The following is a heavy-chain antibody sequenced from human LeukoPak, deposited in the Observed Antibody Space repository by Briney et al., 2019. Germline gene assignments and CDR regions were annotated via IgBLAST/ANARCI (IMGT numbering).Heavy chain of an antibody. D-gene: IGHD3-16*02. CDR1: GGSINSYY. Sequence: PSETLSLTCTVSGGSINSYYWSWIRQPPGKGLEWIGYISYSGSTNYNPSLQSRVTISVNTSKNQFSLKLSSVTAADTAVYYCARHGASNGYLDYWGQGTLVTVSS. CDR2: ISYSGST. CDR3: ARHGASNGYLDY. V-gene: IGHV4-59*08. J-gene: IGHJ4*02.